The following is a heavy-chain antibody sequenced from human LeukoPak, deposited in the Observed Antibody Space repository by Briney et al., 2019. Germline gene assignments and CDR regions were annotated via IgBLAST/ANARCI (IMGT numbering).Heavy chain of an antibody. V-gene: IGHV3-53*01. CDR3: ARDSCSGGSCYAPFDP. CDR1: GFTVSSNY. D-gene: IGHD2-15*01. Sequence: GGSLRLSCAASGFTVSSNYMTWVRQAPGKGLEWVSVIYSGGITYYSDSVKGRFTISRDTAKNSLYLQMNSLRAEDTAVYYCARDSCSGGSCYAPFDPWGQGTLVTVSS. J-gene: IGHJ5*02. CDR2: IYSGGIT.